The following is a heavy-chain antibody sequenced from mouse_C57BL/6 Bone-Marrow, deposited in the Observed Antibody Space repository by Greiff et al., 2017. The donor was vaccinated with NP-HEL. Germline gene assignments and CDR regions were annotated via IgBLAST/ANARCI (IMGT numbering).Heavy chain of an antibody. CDR1: GFTFSSYA. D-gene: IGHD1-1*01. J-gene: IGHJ4*01. V-gene: IGHV5-9-1*02. CDR3: TRESTYGNYAMDY. Sequence: EVKVVESGEGLVKPGGSLKLSCAASGFTFSSYAMSWVRQTPEKRLEWVAYISSGGDYIYYADTVKGRFTISRDNARNTLYLQMSSLKSEDTAMYYCTRESTYGNYAMDYWGQGTSVTVSS. CDR2: ISSGGDYI.